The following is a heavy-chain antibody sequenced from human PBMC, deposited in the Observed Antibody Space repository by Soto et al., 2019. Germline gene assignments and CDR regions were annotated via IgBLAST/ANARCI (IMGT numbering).Heavy chain of an antibody. Sequence: SETLSLTCTVSGGSISSSSYYWGWIRQPPGKGLEWIGYIYYSGSTYYNPSIKSRVTISVDTSNNQFSLQLSSVTAADTAVYYCATRYSGSSYYYYGMDVWGQGTTVTVSS. D-gene: IGHD1-26*01. V-gene: IGHV4-39*01. J-gene: IGHJ6*02. CDR3: ATRYSGSSYYYYGMDV. CDR1: GGSISSSSYY. CDR2: IYYSGST.